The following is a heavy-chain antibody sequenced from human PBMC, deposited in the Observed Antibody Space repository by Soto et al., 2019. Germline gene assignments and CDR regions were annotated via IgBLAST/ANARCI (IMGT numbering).Heavy chain of an antibody. D-gene: IGHD1-26*01. Sequence: PGGSLRLSCAASGFTFSSYAMSWVRQAPGKGLEWVSAISGSGGSTYYADSVKGRFTISRDNSKNTLYLQMNSLRAEDTAVYCCAKGDSGSYYYYYYGMDVWGQGTTVTVSS. CDR3: AKGDSGSYYYYYYGMDV. CDR2: ISGSGGST. CDR1: GFTFSSYA. J-gene: IGHJ6*02. V-gene: IGHV3-23*01.